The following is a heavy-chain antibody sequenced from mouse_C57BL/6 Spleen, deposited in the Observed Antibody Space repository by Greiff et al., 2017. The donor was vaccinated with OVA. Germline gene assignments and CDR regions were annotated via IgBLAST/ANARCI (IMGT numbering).Heavy chain of an antibody. V-gene: IGHV1-18*01. CDR3: ARNYYGSSHLWYFDV. CDR2: INPNNGGT. CDR1: GYTFTDYN. D-gene: IGHD1-1*01. J-gene: IGHJ1*03. Sequence: VQLQQSGPELVKPGASVKIPCKASGYTFTDYNMDWVKQSHGKSLEWIGDINPNNGGTIYNQKFKGKATLTVDKSSSTAYMELRSLTSEDTAVYYCARNYYGSSHLWYFDVWGTGTTVTVSS.